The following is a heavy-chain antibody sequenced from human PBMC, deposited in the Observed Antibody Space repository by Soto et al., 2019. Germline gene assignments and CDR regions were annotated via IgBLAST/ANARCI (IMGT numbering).Heavy chain of an antibody. CDR1: GGSISSGGYY. D-gene: IGHD3-10*01. Sequence: SETLSLTCTVSGGSISSGGYYWSWIRQHPGKGLEWIGYIYYSGSTYYNPSLKSRVTISVDTSKNQFSLKLSSVTAADTAVYYCARDRPDYYGSIEDHYGMDFWGQGTTVTVSS. CDR3: ARDRPDYYGSIEDHYGMDF. J-gene: IGHJ6*02. CDR2: IYYSGST. V-gene: IGHV4-31*03.